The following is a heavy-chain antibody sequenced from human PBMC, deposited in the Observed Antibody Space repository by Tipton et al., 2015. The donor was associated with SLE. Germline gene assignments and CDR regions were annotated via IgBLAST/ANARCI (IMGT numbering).Heavy chain of an antibody. CDR3: ARDSMYYYGSGKGYFDY. D-gene: IGHD3-10*01. Sequence: SLRLSCAASGFTFSSYEMNWVRQAPGKGLEWVSYISSSGSTIYYADSVKGRFTISRDNSKNTLYLQMNSLRAEDTAVYYCARDSMYYYGSGKGYFDYWGQGTLVTVSS. V-gene: IGHV3-48*03. J-gene: IGHJ4*02. CDR2: ISSSGSTI. CDR1: GFTFSSYE.